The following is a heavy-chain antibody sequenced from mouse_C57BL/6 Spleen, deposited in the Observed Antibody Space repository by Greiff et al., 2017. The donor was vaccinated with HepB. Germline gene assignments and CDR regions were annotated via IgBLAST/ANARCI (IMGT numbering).Heavy chain of an antibody. CDR3: ARPYDYDGAMDY. J-gene: IGHJ4*01. V-gene: IGHV1-54*01. D-gene: IGHD2-4*01. CDR2: INPGSGGT. CDR1: GYAFTNYL. Sequence: LEESGAELVRPGTSVKVSCKASGYAFTNYLIEWVKQRPGQGLEWIGVINPGSGGTNYNEKFKGKATLTADKSSSTAYMQLSSLTSEDSAVYFCARPYDYDGAMDYWGQGTSVTVSS.